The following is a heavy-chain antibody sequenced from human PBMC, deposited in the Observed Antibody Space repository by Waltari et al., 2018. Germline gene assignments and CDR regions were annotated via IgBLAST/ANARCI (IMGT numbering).Heavy chain of an antibody. J-gene: IGHJ4*02. CDR2: INHSGST. V-gene: IGHV4-34*01. Sequence: QVQLQQWGAGLLKPSETLSLTCAVYGGSFSGYYWSWIRQSPGKGLEWIGEINHSGSTNDNPSLNSRVTISVDTSKNQCSLKVSSVTAADTAVYYCARQFSSGWYSEYWGQGTLVTVSS. CDR1: GGSFSGYY. D-gene: IGHD6-19*01. CDR3: ARQFSSGWYSEY.